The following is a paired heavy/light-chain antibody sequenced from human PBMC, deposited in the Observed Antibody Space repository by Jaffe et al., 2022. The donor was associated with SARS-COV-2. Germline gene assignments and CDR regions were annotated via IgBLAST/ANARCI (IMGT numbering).Heavy chain of an antibody. Sequence: QVQLQESGPGLVKPSQTLSLTCTVSGASISSGTYYWSWIRQPAGKGLEWIGRISTSGTPWYNPSLRSRVAISADTTRNRFSLRLDSVTAADAAVYYCARGDLYAGGGRNWFDPWGQGTLVTVSS. CDR3: ARGDLYAGGGRNWFDP. CDR2: ISTSGTP. D-gene: IGHD3-16*01. V-gene: IGHV4-61*02. CDR1: GASISSGTYY. J-gene: IGHJ5*02.
Light chain of an antibody. CDR1: SSNIGSNN. CDR2: SND. CDR3: SAWDIILNGWV. J-gene: IGLJ3*02. Sequence: QSVLTQPPSASGTPGQWVTISCSGSSSNIGSNNVNWYQQFTGTAPKLLIHSNDQRSSGVPGRFSASRSGASASLVIAGLQSEDEADYHCSAWDIILNGWVFGGGTKLTVL. V-gene: IGLV1-44*01.